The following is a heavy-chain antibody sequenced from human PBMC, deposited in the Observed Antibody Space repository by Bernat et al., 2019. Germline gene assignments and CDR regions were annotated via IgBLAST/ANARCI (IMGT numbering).Heavy chain of an antibody. V-gene: IGHV3-7*03. J-gene: IGHJ4*02. CDR3: ASQGYNGTAYRPLHY. CDR1: EFTFNSCW. D-gene: IGHD2/OR15-2a*01. CDR2: IKQDGSQN. Sequence: VQMVESGGGLVQPGGSLRLSCAASEFTFNSCWMSWVRQAPGKGLEWVANIKQDGSQNYYVDSVRGRFTISRDNARKSLYLQMNSLRTEDTAMYYCASQGYNGTAYRPLHYWGQGTLVTVSS.